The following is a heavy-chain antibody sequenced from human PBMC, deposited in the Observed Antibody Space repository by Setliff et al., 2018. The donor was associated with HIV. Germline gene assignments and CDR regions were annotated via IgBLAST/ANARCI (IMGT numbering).Heavy chain of an antibody. CDR1: GGTFSNYV. J-gene: IGHJ2*01. Sequence: VKVSCKASGGTFSNYVFSWVRQAPGQGLEWMGGIVPILSTANYAQKFQGRVTITADKSTTTAYMELTDLKTDDTAVYYCAREPRGTAAYWYFDLWGRGTLVTVSS. CDR2: IVPILSTA. D-gene: IGHD2-21*02. V-gene: IGHV1-69*10. CDR3: AREPRGTAAYWYFDL.